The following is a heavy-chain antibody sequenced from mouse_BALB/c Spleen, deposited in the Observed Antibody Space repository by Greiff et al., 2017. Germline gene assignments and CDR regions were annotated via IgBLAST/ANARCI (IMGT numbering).Heavy chain of an antibody. CDR2: IRNKANGYTT. CDR3: ARDGKSASWFAY. V-gene: IGHV7-3*02. D-gene: IGHD2-1*01. Sequence: EVQGVESGGGLVQPGGSLRLSCATSGFTFTDYYMSWVRQPPGKALEWLGFIRNKANGYTTEYSASVKGRFTISRDNSQSILYLQMNTLRAEDSATYYCARDGKSASWFAYWGQGTLVTVSA. CDR1: GFTFTDYY. J-gene: IGHJ3*01.